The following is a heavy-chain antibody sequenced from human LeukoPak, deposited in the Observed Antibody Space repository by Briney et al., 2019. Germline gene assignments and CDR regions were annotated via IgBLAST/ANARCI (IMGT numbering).Heavy chain of an antibody. CDR2: ISASGRST. Sequence: GGSLRLSCAGSGFNFSSFVMTWVRQAPGKGLEWVSSISASGRSTYYADSVKGRFTISRDNSKNTLYLQVNSLRAEDTAVYHCAKKSPIFGVVIPLFDYWGQGTLVTVSS. CDR1: GFNFSSFV. D-gene: IGHD3-3*01. J-gene: IGHJ4*02. V-gene: IGHV3-23*01. CDR3: AKKSPIFGVVIPLFDY.